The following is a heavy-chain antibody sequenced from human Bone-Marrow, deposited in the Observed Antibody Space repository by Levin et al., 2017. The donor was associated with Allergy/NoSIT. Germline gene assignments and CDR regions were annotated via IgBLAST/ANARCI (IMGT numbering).Heavy chain of an antibody. D-gene: IGHD1-26*01. Sequence: GGSLRLSCAASGFTFSSYGMHWVRQAPGKGLEWVAVISYDGSNKYYADSVKGRFTISRDNSKNTLYLQMNSLRAEDTAVYYCAKDLWEWELYFDYWGQGTLVTVSS. CDR3: AKDLWEWELYFDY. V-gene: IGHV3-30*18. CDR1: GFTFSSYG. J-gene: IGHJ4*02. CDR2: ISYDGSNK.